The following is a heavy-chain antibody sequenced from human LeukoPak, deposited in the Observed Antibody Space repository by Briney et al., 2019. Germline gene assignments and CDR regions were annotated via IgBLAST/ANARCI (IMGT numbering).Heavy chain of an antibody. Sequence: SETLSLTCAVYGGSFSGYYWSWIRQPPGKGLGWIGEINHSGSTNYNPSLKSRVTISVDTSKNQFSLKLSSVTAADTAVYYCASATVVLTGVAGFDPWGQGTLVTVSS. CDR2: INHSGST. CDR3: ASATVVLTGVAGFDP. D-gene: IGHD4-23*01. V-gene: IGHV4-34*01. CDR1: GGSFSGYY. J-gene: IGHJ5*02.